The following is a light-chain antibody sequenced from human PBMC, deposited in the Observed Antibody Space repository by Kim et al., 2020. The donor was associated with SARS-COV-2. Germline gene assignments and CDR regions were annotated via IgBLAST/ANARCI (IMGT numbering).Light chain of an antibody. CDR2: GAS. J-gene: IGKJ2*02. V-gene: IGKV3-15*01. CDR3: QQYSNWPLGT. CDR1: QNCSIN. Sequence: SPRASAPPSCRAHQNCSINLARFQQKPGPAPRLLIYGASTRGPGSPTRFTRSGSGGKVTLTINRLQSEDIGVNYCQQYSNWPLGTSAQGTKREL.